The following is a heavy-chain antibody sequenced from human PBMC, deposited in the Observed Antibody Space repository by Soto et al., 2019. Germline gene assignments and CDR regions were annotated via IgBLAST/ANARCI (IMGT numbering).Heavy chain of an antibody. CDR2: IYHSGST. CDR1: GGSISSSNW. V-gene: IGHV4-4*02. J-gene: IGHJ4*02. D-gene: IGHD5-12*01. Sequence: SETLSLTCAVSGGSISSSNWWSWVRPPPGKGLEWIGEIYHSGSTNYNPSLKSRVTISVDKSKNHFSLKLSSVTAADTAVYYCAIRDGYNQDFDYCGQGTLVTVSS. CDR3: AIRDGYNQDFDY.